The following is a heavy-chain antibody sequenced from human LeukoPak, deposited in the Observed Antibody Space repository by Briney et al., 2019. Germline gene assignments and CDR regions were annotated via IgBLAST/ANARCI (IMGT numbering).Heavy chain of an antibody. CDR3: ARGGYDLFYYYYYGMDV. CDR1: GYTFTSYD. CDR2: MNPNSGNT. Sequence: GASVKFSCKASGYTFTSYDINSVGRATGQGLEWMGWMNPNSGNTVYAQKFQGRVTMTRNTSISTAYMELSSLRSEDTAVYYCARGGYDLFYYYYYGMDVWGKGTTVTVSS. V-gene: IGHV1-8*01. J-gene: IGHJ6*04. D-gene: IGHD5-12*01.